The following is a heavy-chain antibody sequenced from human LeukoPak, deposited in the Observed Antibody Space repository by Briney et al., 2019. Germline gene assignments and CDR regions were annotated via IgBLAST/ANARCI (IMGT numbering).Heavy chain of an antibody. CDR1: GASISTGGFY. J-gene: IGHJ6*02. V-gene: IGHV4-31*03. D-gene: IGHD3-10*01. CDR3: ARDHSYYFGSQTSTLDV. Sequence: SETLSLTCTISGASISTGGFYWTWIRQPPGEGLEWIGYIYYTGSVDYNASLKSRLTISLDTSKNRFSLKLNSVTAADTAVFYCARDHSYYFGSQTSTLDVWGQGTAVTVSS. CDR2: IYYTGSV.